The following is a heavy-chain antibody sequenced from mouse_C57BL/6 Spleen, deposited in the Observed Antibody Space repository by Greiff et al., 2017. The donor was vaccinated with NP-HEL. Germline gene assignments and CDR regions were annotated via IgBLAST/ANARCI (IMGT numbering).Heavy chain of an antibody. CDR3: AREGDYYGSSSNHYFDY. CDR2: IYPGDGDT. J-gene: IGHJ2*01. CDR1: GYAFSSYW. D-gene: IGHD1-1*01. Sequence: VQLQQSGAELVKPGASVKISCKASGYAFSSYWLNWVKQRPGKGLEWIGQIYPGDGDTNYNGKFKGKATLTADKSSSTAYMQLSSLTSEDSAVYFCAREGDYYGSSSNHYFDYWGQGTTLTVSS. V-gene: IGHV1-80*01.